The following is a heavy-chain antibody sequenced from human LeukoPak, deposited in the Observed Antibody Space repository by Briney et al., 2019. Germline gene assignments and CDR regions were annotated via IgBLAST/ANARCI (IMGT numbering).Heavy chain of an antibody. V-gene: IGHV3-15*01. CDR2: IKSKRDGGTT. D-gene: IGHD4-17*01. J-gene: IGHJ4*02. Sequence: GGSLRLSCAVSGFTFSNAWMTWFRQAPGKGLEWVGRIKSKRDGGTTDYAAPGKGRFTISRDDSGNTLYLQMNSLKTEDTAVYYCTADVPNDDGDYVPIDYWGQGTLVTVSS. CDR3: TADVPNDDGDYVPIDY. CDR1: GFTFSNAW.